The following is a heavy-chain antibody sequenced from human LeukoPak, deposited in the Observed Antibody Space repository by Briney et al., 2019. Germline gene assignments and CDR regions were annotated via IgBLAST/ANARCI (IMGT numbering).Heavy chain of an antibody. D-gene: IGHD3-22*01. CDR3: AVTYYYDSSGYYAAFDI. CDR1: GFTLSSYW. J-gene: IGHJ3*02. Sequence: GGSLRLSCAASGFTLSSYWMNWVRQAPGKGLEWVANIKQDGSEKYYVDSVKGRFTISRDNGKNSLYLQMNSLRAEDTAVYYCAVTYYYDSSGYYAAFDIWGQGTMGTVSS. V-gene: IGHV3-7*01. CDR2: IKQDGSEK.